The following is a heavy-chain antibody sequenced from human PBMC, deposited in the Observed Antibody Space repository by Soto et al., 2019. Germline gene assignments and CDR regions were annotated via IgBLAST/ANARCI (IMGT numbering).Heavy chain of an antibody. CDR3: ARGRGRLLPLPPVDFDY. Sequence: QVQLRESGPGLVKSSETLSLICSVSGGSMSRHYWSWIRQPPGKGLEWIGYMSDSGSTTYNPSLKGRVTMSRGTSRNQFSLKLSSVTAADTAVYYCARGRGRLLPLPPVDFDYWGPGSLVTASS. CDR1: GGSMSRHY. V-gene: IGHV4-59*11. D-gene: IGHD2-15*01. J-gene: IGHJ4*02. CDR2: MSDSGST.